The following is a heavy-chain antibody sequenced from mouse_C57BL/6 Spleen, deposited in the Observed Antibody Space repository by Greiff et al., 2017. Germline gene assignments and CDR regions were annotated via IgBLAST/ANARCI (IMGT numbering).Heavy chain of an antibody. CDR3: AGGGRGFDY. CDR2: INPSSGYT. D-gene: IGHD3-3*01. J-gene: IGHJ2*01. CDR1: GYTFTSYT. V-gene: IGHV1-4*01. Sequence: VQLQQSGAELARPGASVKMSCKASGYTFTSYTMHWVKQRPGQGLEWIGYINPSSGYTKYNQKFKDKATLTADKSSSTAYMQLSSLTSEDSAVYCCAGGGRGFDYWGKGTTLTVSS.